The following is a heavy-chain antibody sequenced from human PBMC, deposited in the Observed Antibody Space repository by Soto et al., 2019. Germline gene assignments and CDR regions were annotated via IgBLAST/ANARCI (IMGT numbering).Heavy chain of an antibody. CDR3: GRVDRYYGMDV. J-gene: IGHJ6*02. V-gene: IGHV3-33*01. CDR2: IWYDGRSK. Sequence: QVQLVESGGGVVQPGRSLRLSCAASGFTFSNYGLLWVRQAPGKGLEWVADIWYDGRSKNYVDSVKGRFTISRDNSKNTLYLEMNSLRAEDSAVYYCGRVDRYYGMDVWGQGTTVTVSS. CDR1: GFTFSNYG.